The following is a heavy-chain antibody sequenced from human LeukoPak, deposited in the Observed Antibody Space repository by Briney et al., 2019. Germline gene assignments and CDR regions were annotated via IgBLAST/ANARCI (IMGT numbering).Heavy chain of an antibody. D-gene: IGHD3-22*01. J-gene: IGHJ4*02. CDR1: GGSISSSNW. CDR3: AQIRPSPYYHSSNSFDY. Sequence: ASETLSLTCAVSGGSISSSNWWSWVRQPPGKGLEWIGEIYHSGSTNYNPSLKSRVTISVDTSKNQFSLKLSSVTAADTAVYYCAQIRPSPYYHSSNSFDYWGQGTLVTVSS. V-gene: IGHV4-4*02. CDR2: IYHSGST.